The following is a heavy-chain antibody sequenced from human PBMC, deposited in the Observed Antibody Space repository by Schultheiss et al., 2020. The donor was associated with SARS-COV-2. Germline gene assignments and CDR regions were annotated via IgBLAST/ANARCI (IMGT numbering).Heavy chain of an antibody. CDR1: GFTFSSYW. D-gene: IGHD3-10*01. CDR2: INSDGSST. J-gene: IGHJ6*02. Sequence: GGSLRLSCSASGFTFSSYWMHWVRQAPGKGLVWVSRINSDGSSTSYADSVKGRFTISRDNSKNTLYLQMSSLRAEDTAVYYCARGRLWFRVIYYYYGMDVWGQGTTVTVSS. V-gene: IGHV3-74*01. CDR3: ARGRLWFRVIYYYYGMDV.